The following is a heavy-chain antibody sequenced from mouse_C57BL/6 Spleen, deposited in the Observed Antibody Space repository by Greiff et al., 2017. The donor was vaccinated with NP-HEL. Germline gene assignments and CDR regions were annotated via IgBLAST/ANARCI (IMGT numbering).Heavy chain of an antibody. CDR3: ARKDGYYSYFDY. V-gene: IGHV1-69*01. D-gene: IGHD2-3*01. CDR1: GYTFTSYW. CDR2: IDPSDSYT. J-gene: IGHJ2*01. Sequence: QVQLQQPGAELVMPGASVKLSCKASGYTFTSYWMHWVKQRPGQGLEWIGEIDPSDSYTNYNQKFKGKSTLTVDKSSSTAYMQLSSLTSEDSAVYYCARKDGYYSYFDYWGQGTTLTVSS.